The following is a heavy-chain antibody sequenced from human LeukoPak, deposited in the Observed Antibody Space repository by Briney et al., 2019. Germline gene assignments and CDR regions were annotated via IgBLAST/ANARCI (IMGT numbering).Heavy chain of an antibody. Sequence: GGSLRLSCAASGFTFSSYAMSWVRQAPGKGLEWVSAISGSGGSTYYADSVKGRFTISRDNSKNTLYLQMNSLRAEDTAVYYCARDRCSSTSCYEDYYYYGMDVWGQGTTVTVSS. D-gene: IGHD2-2*01. V-gene: IGHV3-23*01. CDR1: GFTFSSYA. J-gene: IGHJ6*02. CDR2: ISGSGGST. CDR3: ARDRCSSTSCYEDYYYYGMDV.